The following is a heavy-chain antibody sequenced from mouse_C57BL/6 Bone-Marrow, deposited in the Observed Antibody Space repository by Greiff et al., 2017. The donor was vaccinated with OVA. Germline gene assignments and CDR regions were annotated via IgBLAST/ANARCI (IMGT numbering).Heavy chain of an antibody. J-gene: IGHJ4*01. Sequence: QVQLQQPGAELVKPGASVKLSCKASGYTFTSYWMQWVKQRPGQGLEWIGEIDPSDSYTNYNQKFKGKATLTVDTSSSTAYMQLSSLTSEDSAVYYCARDTTVVAPYAMDYWGQGTSVTVSS. CDR1: GYTFTSYW. D-gene: IGHD1-1*01. CDR3: ARDTTVVAPYAMDY. V-gene: IGHV1-50*01. CDR2: IDPSDSYT.